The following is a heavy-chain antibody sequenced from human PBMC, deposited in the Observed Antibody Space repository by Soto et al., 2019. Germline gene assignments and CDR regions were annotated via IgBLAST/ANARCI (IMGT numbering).Heavy chain of an antibody. J-gene: IGHJ5*02. CDR2: MYYGGRT. D-gene: IGHD2-15*01. CDR3: ARGTPSPLIVRSSRGPWFDP. CDR1: GVSISSYY. Sequence: LSLTCTVSGVSISSYYLSWIRQPPGKGLEWIGYMYYGGRTNYNPSLKSRVTISVDTSKMQVSLKLSSVTAADTAVYFCARGTPSPLIVRSSRGPWFDPWGQGTLVTVSS. V-gene: IGHV4-59*08.